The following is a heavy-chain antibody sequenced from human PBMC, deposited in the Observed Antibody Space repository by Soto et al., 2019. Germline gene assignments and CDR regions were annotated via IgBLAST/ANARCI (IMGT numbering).Heavy chain of an antibody. CDR2: ISAYNGNT. Sequence: GASVKVSCKASGYTFTSYGISWVRQAPGQGPEWMGWISAYNGNTNYAQKLQGRVTMTTDTSTSTAYMELRSLRSDDTAVYYCARTKTYYEYIWGSYRPDAFDIWGQGTMVTVSS. CDR1: GYTFTSYG. J-gene: IGHJ3*02. D-gene: IGHD3-16*02. V-gene: IGHV1-18*01. CDR3: ARTKTYYEYIWGSYRPDAFDI.